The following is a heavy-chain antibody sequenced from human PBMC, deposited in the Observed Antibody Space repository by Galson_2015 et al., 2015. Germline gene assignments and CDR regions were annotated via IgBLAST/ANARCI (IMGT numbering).Heavy chain of an antibody. J-gene: IGHJ3*02. D-gene: IGHD4-23*01. CDR3: ARDFSLVTPLGAFDI. V-gene: IGHV3-30-3*01. CDR1: GFTFSSYA. CDR2: ISYDGSNK. Sequence: SLRLSCAASGFTFSSYAMHWVRQAPGKGLEWVAVISYDGSNKYYADSVKGRFTISRDNSKNTLYLQMNSLRAEDTAVYYCARDFSLVTPLGAFDIWGQGTMVTVSS.